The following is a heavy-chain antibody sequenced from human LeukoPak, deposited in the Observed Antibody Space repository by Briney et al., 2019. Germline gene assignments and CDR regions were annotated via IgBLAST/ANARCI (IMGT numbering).Heavy chain of an antibody. CDR3: ARDAIPTVRYYYYYMDV. CDR1: GFTFDDYG. J-gene: IGHJ6*03. CDR2: INWNGGST. Sequence: GGSLRLSCAASGFTFDDYGMSWVRQAPGKGLEWVSGINWNGGSTGYADSVKGRFTISRDNAKNSLYLQMNSPRAEDTALYYCARDAIPTVRYYYYYMDVWGKGTTVTVSS. D-gene: IGHD2-2*02. V-gene: IGHV3-20*04.